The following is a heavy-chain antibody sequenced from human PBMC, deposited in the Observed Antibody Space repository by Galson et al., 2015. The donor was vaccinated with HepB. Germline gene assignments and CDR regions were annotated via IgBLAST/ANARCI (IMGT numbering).Heavy chain of an antibody. Sequence: SLRLSCAASGFTFSSYAMSWVRQAPGKGLEWVAVISYDGSNKYYADSVKGRFTISRDNSKNTLYLQMNSLRSDDTAVYYCASQYSSGWYEGGDWYFDLWGRGTLVTVSS. CDR2: ISYDGSNK. CDR1: GFTFSSYA. V-gene: IGHV3-30*04. J-gene: IGHJ2*01. D-gene: IGHD6-19*01. CDR3: ASQYSSGWYEGGDWYFDL.